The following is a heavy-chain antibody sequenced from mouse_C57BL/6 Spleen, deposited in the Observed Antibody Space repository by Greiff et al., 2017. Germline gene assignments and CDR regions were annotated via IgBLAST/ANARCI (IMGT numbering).Heavy chain of an antibody. CDR1: GYTFTSYN. Sequence: SGAELVRPGASVKMSCKASGYTFTSYNLHWVKQTPRQGLEWIGAIDPGNGDTSYNQTFKGKATLTVDKSSSTAYMQLSSLTSEDSAVYFCARGKDYGLSGDYWGQGTTLTVSS. CDR2: IDPGNGDT. CDR3: ARGKDYGLSGDY. J-gene: IGHJ2*01. V-gene: IGHV1-12*01. D-gene: IGHD1-2*01.